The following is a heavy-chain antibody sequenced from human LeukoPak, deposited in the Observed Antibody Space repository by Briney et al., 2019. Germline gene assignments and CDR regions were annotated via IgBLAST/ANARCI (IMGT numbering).Heavy chain of an antibody. CDR2: IYYSGST. CDR3: ARYYYGSGSYENWFDP. CDR1: GGSISSYY. V-gene: IGHV4-59*01. J-gene: IGHJ5*02. D-gene: IGHD3-10*01. Sequence: SETQSLTCTVSGGSISSYYWSWIRQPPGKGLEWIGYIYYSGSTNYNPSLKSRVTISVDTSKNQFSLKLSSVTAADTAVYYCARYYYGSGSYENWFDPWGQGTLVTVSS.